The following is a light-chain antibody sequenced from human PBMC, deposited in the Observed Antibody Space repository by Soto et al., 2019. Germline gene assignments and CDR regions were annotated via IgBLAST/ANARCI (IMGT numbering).Light chain of an antibody. CDR2: TAS. J-gene: IGKJ4*01. V-gene: IGKV1-39*01. CDR1: QSISRN. Sequence: GDRVTITCRASQSISRNLNWYQQKPGKAPELLIYTASNLQSGVPSRFSGSGSGTDFALTISSLQPEDSAVYHCQQSHSSPLSFGGGTKVDIK. CDR3: QQSHSSPLS.